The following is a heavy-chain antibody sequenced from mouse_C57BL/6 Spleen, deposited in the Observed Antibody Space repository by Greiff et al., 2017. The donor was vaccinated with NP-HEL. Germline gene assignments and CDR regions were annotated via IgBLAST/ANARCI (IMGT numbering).Heavy chain of an antibody. CDR3: ARGAVVAGSFDY. Sequence: QVQLQQPGAELVKPGASVKLSCKASGYTFTSYWMQWVKQRPGQGLEWIGEIDPSDSYTNYNQKFKGKATLTVDTSSSTAYMQLSSLTSEDSAVYYCARGAVVAGSFDYWGQGTTLTVSS. CDR1: GYTFTSYW. D-gene: IGHD1-1*01. CDR2: IDPSDSYT. V-gene: IGHV1-50*01. J-gene: IGHJ2*01.